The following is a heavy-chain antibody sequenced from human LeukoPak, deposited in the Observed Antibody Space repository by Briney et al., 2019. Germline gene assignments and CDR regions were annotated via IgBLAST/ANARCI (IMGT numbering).Heavy chain of an antibody. CDR2: IIPIFGTA. Sequence: ASVKVSCKASGGTFSSYAISWVRQAPGQGLEWMGGIIPIFGTANYAQKFQGRVTITTDESTSTAYMELSSLRSEDTAVYYCARAATRDQLPITYYYYYYMDVWGKGTTVTASS. D-gene: IGHD2-2*01. V-gene: IGHV1-69*05. CDR3: ARAATRDQLPITYYYYYYMDV. CDR1: GGTFSSYA. J-gene: IGHJ6*03.